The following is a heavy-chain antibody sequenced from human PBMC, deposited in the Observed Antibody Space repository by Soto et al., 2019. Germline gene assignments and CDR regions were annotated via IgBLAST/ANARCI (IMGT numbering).Heavy chain of an antibody. J-gene: IGHJ6*02. V-gene: IGHV4-34*01. CDR2: INHSGST. CDR1: GGSFSGYY. Sequence: QVQLQQWGAGLLKPSETLSLTCAVYGGSFSGYYWSWIRQPPGKGLEWIGEINHSGSTNYNPSLNSRVTKSVDTSKNQFSMKLSSVTAADTAEYYCARTSSTIPPSSGGMDVWGQGTTVTVSS. CDR3: ARTSSTIPPSSGGMDV. D-gene: IGHD2-2*01.